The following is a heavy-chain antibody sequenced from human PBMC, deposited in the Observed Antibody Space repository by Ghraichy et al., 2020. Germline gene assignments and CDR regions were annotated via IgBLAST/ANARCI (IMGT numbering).Heavy chain of an antibody. V-gene: IGHV3-9*01. Sequence: LTCAASGFPFDDYAMHWVRQAPGKGLEWVSGITWNSGIIGYADSVKGRFTISRDNAKNSLYLQMNSLRAEDTALYYCAKDQLRYCSSPACYVMDVWGQGTTVTVSS. J-gene: IGHJ6*02. D-gene: IGHD2-2*01. CDR3: AKDQLRYCSSPACYVMDV. CDR1: GFPFDDYA. CDR2: ITWNSGII.